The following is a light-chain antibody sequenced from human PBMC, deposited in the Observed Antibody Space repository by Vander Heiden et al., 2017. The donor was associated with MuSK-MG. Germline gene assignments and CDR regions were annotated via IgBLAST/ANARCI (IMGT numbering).Light chain of an antibody. CDR3: HQDDTAPRT. CDR2: WAS. Sequence: DILGTRSPGSLRLSLGERATINCKSSQSVLYSSNNKNYLGWYQQKAGQPPKLLIYWASTRASGVPDRFSGSGSGSDFTLTISSLQAADVAVYYCHQDDTAPRTFGQGTKVEI. V-gene: IGKV4-1*01. CDR1: QSVLYSSNNKNY. J-gene: IGKJ1*01.